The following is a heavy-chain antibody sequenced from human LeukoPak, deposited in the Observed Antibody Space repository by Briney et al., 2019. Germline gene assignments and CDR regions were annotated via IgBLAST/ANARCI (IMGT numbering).Heavy chain of an antibody. CDR3: ARQIAAAGPDLNWFDP. Sequence: GESLKISCKGSGYSFTSYWIGWVRQMPGEGLEWVGIIYPGDSDTRYSPSFQGQVTISADKSISTAYLQWSSLKASDTAMYYCARQIAAAGPDLNWFDPWGQGTLVTVSS. CDR1: GYSFTSYW. J-gene: IGHJ5*02. D-gene: IGHD6-13*01. CDR2: IYPGDSDT. V-gene: IGHV5-51*01.